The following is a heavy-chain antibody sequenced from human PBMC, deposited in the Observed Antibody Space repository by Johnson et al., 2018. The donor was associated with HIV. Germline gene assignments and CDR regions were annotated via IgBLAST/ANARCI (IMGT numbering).Heavy chain of an antibody. CDR3: AGGGTYYWSPDRVANAFDM. Sequence: QMLLVESGGGLVKPGGSLRLSCVISGFVFSDYHMSWVRQAPGKGLEWISYISSGGSSIYYADSVRGRFTISRDNAKNSLFLQLSNLGPDDTAVYYCAGGGTYYWSPDRVANAFDMWGQGTMVTVSS. CDR2: ISSGGSSI. J-gene: IGHJ3*02. D-gene: IGHD2-8*02. CDR1: GFVFSDYH. V-gene: IGHV3-11*04.